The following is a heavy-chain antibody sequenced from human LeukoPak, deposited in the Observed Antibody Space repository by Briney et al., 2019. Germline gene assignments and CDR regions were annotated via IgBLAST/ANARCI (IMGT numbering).Heavy chain of an antibody. V-gene: IGHV3-7*01. J-gene: IGHJ3*02. CDR1: RFTFSSYW. CDR3: ARKIDAFDI. CDR2: IKQDGSER. Sequence: PGGSLRLSCAACRFTFSSYWMSWVRQAPGKGLEWVANIKQDGSERYYVDSVKGRFTISRDNAKNSLYLQMNSMRAEDTAVYYCARKIDAFDIWGQGTMVTVSS.